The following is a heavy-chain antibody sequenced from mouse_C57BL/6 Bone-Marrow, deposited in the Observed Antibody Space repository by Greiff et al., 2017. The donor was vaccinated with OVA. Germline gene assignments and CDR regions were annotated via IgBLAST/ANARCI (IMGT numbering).Heavy chain of an antibody. CDR1: GFTFSSYG. CDR3: ARRIWVYYFDY. J-gene: IGHJ2*01. V-gene: IGHV5-6*01. CDR2: ISSGGSYT. Sequence: EVQRVESGGDLVKPGGSLKLSCAASGFTFSSYGMSWVRQTPDKRLEWVATISSGGSYTYYPDSVKGRFTISRDNAKNTLYLQLSSLKSEDTAMYDCARRIWVYYFDYWGQGTTLTVSS. D-gene: IGHD4-1*01.